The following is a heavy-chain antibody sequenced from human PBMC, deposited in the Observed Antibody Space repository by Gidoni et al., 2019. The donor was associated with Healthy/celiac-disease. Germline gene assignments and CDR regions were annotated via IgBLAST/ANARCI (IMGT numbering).Heavy chain of an antibody. Sequence: LQLQESCPGLLKPSQTLSLTCTVPGGSITSGSYYWSWIRQPAGKGLEWIGRIYTSGSTNYNPSLKSRVTISVDTSKNQFSMKLSSVTAADTAVYYCARDGGYSYGQGFDPWGQGTLVTVSS. CDR1: GGSITSGSYY. V-gene: IGHV4-61*02. CDR2: IYTSGST. D-gene: IGHD5-18*01. CDR3: ARDGGYSYGQGFDP. J-gene: IGHJ5*02.